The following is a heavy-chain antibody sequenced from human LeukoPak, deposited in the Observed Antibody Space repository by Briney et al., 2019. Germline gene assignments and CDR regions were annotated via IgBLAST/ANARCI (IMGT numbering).Heavy chain of an antibody. CDR2: IIPAFGTA. D-gene: IGHD3-22*01. J-gene: IGHJ6*03. Sequence: ASVKVSCKGSGGTFSSYSISWVRQAPGQGLEWMGGIIPAFGTAHYAQKFQGRVTFTTDESTTTAHMELRSLRSEDTAVYYCASEGNYDSSGYSRYNYYYMDVWGKGTAVTVSS. CDR3: ASEGNYDSSGYSRYNYYYMDV. V-gene: IGHV1-69*05. CDR1: GGTFSSYS.